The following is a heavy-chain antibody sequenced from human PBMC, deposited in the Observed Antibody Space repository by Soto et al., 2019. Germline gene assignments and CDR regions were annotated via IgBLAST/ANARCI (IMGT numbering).Heavy chain of an antibody. J-gene: IGHJ5*02. CDR2: ISGSGGST. CDR1: GFTFSSYA. V-gene: IGHV3-23*01. D-gene: IGHD3-22*01. CDR3: AKDVLQYYDKPYGWFDP. Sequence: EVQLLESGGGLVQPGGSLRLSCAASGFTFSSYAMSWVRQAPGKGLEWVSAISGSGGSTYYADSVKGRFTISRDNSKNTLYLQMNSLRAEDTAVYYCAKDVLQYYDKPYGWFDPWGQGTLVTVSS.